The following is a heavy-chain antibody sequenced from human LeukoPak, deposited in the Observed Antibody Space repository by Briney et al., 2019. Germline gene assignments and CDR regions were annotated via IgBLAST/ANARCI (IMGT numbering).Heavy chain of an antibody. Sequence: GRSLRLSCAVSGFTFSSYGMHWVRQAPGKGLEWVAVIWYDGSNKYYADSVKGRFTISRDNSKNTLYLQMNSLRAEDTAVYYCAKDLRYYDIWSGLADYWGQGTLVTVSS. CDR3: AKDLRYYDIWSGLADY. CDR1: GFTFSSYG. V-gene: IGHV3-33*06. CDR2: IWYDGSNK. D-gene: IGHD3-3*01. J-gene: IGHJ4*02.